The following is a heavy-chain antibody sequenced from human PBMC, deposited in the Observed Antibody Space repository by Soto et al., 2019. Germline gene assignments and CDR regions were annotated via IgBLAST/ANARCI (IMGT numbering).Heavy chain of an antibody. CDR1: GGSINSYY. CDR3: ARQGSSSWYTTPFDY. V-gene: IGHV4-59*08. CDR2: IYYSGST. Sequence: QVQLQESGPGLVKPSETLSLTCTVSGGSINSYYWSWIRQPPGKGLEWIGYIYYSGSTNYNPSLKSRVTIXXDXSXXQFSLKLSSVTAADTAVYYCARQGSSSWYTTPFDYWGQGTLVTVSS. J-gene: IGHJ4*02. D-gene: IGHD6-13*01.